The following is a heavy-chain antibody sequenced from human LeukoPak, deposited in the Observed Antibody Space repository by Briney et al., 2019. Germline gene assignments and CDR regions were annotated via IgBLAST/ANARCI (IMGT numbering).Heavy chain of an antibody. CDR2: MYYSGIT. V-gene: IGHV4-39*01. CDR1: GGSIRSSSYY. Sequence: SETLSLTCTVSGGSIRSSSYYWGWIRQPPGKGLEWIGSMYYSGITYYNPSLKSRVTISVDTSKNQLSLKLSSVTAADTAVYYCAGPTCLRGGYCSTNPWGQGTLVTVSS. D-gene: IGHD2-2*01. J-gene: IGHJ5*02. CDR3: AGPTCLRGGYCSTNP.